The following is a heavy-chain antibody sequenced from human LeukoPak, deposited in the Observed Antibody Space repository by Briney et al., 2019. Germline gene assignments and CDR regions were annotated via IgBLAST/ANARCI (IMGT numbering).Heavy chain of an antibody. Sequence: GGSLRLSCAASGFTFRSYNMNWVRQAPGKRPEWVSSISGSSSYIYYADSVKGRFTISRDNAKNSLYLQMNSLRAEDTALYYCARGASRADYWGQGTLVTVSS. CDR2: ISGSSSYI. V-gene: IGHV3-21*01. J-gene: IGHJ4*02. CDR3: ARGASRADY. CDR1: GFTFRSYN.